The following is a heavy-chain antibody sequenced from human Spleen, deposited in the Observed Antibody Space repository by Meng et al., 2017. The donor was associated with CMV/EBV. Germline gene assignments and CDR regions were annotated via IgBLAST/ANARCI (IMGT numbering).Heavy chain of an antibody. CDR3: ARGSLAGDHLDY. CDR1: GGSISSFY. J-gene: IGHJ4*02. D-gene: IGHD3-16*01. CDR2: IFYSGSTNYNP. V-gene: IGHV4-59*01. Sequence: SETLSLTCTVSGGSISSFYWTWIRQPPGKGLEWIGYIFYSGSTNYNPNYNPSLKSRVTILADTSTNQFSLKLTSVTAADTAVYYCARGSLAGDHLDYWGQGTLVTVSS.